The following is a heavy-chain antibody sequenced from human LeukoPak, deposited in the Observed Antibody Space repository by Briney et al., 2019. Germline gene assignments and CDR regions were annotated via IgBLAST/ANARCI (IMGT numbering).Heavy chain of an antibody. CDR2: INPRDGST. V-gene: IGHV1-46*01. CDR3: VRGWWGTDYGWTNWFDP. J-gene: IGHJ5*02. D-gene: IGHD4-17*01. Sequence: ASVKVSFKASGYTFTSYYMNWVRQAPGQGLEWMGKINPRDGSTDFAQNFQGRVTMTRDTSTSTVYMELSSLRCEDTAVYYCVRGWWGTDYGWTNWFDPWGQGTLVTVSS. CDR1: GYTFTSYY.